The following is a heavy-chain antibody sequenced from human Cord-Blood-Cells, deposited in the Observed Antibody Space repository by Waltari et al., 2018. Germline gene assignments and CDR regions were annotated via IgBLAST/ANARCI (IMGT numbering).Heavy chain of an antibody. CDR3: ARGGSVAGNHCYYGMDV. J-gene: IGHJ6*02. CDR2: INHSGST. CDR1: GGSFRGYY. D-gene: IGHD6-19*01. Sequence: QVHLQQWVAGLLKPSETLSLTCAVYGGSFRGYYWSWIRQPPGKGLEWIGEINHSGSTNCTPALTGRVTRSVDTSKNQFTLKLSSVTDAQTAVYYCARGGSVAGNHCYYGMDVWGQGTTVTVSS. V-gene: IGHV4-34*01.